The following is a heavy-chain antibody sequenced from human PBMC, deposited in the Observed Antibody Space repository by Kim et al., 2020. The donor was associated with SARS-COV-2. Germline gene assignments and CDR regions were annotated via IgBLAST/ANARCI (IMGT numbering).Heavy chain of an antibody. CDR3: ARGVRGVTSYYFDY. V-gene: IGHV7-4-1*02. D-gene: IGHD3-10*02. J-gene: IGHJ4*02. Sequence: AQGFTGRFVFSLDTSVSTAYLQISSLKAEDTAVYYCARGVRGVTSYYFDYWGQGTLVTVSS.